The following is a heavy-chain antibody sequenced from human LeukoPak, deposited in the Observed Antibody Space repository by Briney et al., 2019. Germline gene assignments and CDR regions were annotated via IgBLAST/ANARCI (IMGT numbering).Heavy chain of an antibody. J-gene: IGHJ4*02. CDR1: GYTFTSYG. D-gene: IGHD3-9*01. V-gene: IGHV1-18*01. Sequence: GASLKVSCKASGYTFTSYGFSWVRPALGQGLEWMGWINAYNGNTNYAQKLQGRVTMTTDTSTSTAYMELRSLRFGDTAVYYCARRQGTTLSFDYWGQGTLVTVSS. CDR2: INAYNGNT. CDR3: ARRQGTTLSFDY.